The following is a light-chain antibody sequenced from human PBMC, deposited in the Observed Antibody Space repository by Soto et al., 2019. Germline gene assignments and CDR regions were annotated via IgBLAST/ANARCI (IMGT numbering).Light chain of an antibody. CDR1: QSAGTN. CDR2: GAS. J-gene: IGKJ1*01. V-gene: IGKV3D-15*01. Sequence: EIVMTQSPATLSVSPGEGATLSCRASQSAGTNLAWYQQKPGQAPRLLIYGASTRATGIPARFSGSGSGTDFTLTISSLQPEDFAVYYCQQDYNLPRWTFGQGTKVDIK. CDR3: QQDYNLPRWT.